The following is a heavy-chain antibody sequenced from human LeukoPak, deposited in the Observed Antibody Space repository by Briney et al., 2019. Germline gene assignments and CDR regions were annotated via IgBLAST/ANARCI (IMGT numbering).Heavy chain of an antibody. V-gene: IGHV3-23*01. Sequence: GGSLRLSCAASGFTFSSYAMRWVRQAPGKGLQWVSAISGSGGSTYYADSVKGRFTISRDNSKNTLYLQMNSLRAEDTAVYYCAKDHDQGDYFDYWGQGTLVTVSS. D-gene: IGHD2-2*01. CDR2: ISGSGGST. CDR1: GFTFSSYA. CDR3: AKDHDQGDYFDY. J-gene: IGHJ4*02.